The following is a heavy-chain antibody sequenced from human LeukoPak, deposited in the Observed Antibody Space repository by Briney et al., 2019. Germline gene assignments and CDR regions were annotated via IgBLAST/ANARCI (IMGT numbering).Heavy chain of an antibody. D-gene: IGHD6-13*01. CDR2: NSSSSTM. CDR3: ARDPGGSSWYPNWFDP. Sequence: GGSLRLSCAASGFTFTSYSMNWVRQAPGKGLEWISYNSSSSTMYYADSVKGRFTISRDNAKNSLYLQMNSLRVEDTAVYYCARDPGGSSWYPNWFDPWGQGTLVTVSS. CDR1: GFTFTSYS. J-gene: IGHJ5*02. V-gene: IGHV3-48*01.